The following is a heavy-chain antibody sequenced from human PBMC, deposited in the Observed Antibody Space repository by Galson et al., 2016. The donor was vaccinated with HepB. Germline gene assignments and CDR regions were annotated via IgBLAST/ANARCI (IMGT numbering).Heavy chain of an antibody. J-gene: IGHJ4*02. CDR2: INAGNGNT. CDR1: GYTFTSYA. CDR3: ARGPGNYYFDY. V-gene: IGHV1-3*01. D-gene: IGHD1-7*01. Sequence: SVKVSCKASGYTFTSYAMPWVRQAPGQRLEWMGWINAGNGNTKYSQKFQGRVTITRDTSASTAYMKLSSLRSEDTAVYYCARGPGNYYFDYWGQGTLVTVSS.